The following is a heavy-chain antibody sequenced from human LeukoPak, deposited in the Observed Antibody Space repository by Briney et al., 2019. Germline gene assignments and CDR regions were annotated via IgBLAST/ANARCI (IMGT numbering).Heavy chain of an antibody. Sequence: GSLRLSCAASGFTFSSHSMNWVRQAPGKGLEWVSSISSSSSYIYYADSVKGRFTISRDNAKNSLYLQMNSLRAEDTAVYYCASYGGDATPFDYWGQGTLVTVSS. CDR3: ASYGGDATPFDY. CDR1: GFTFSSHS. CDR2: ISSSSSYI. V-gene: IGHV3-21*01. J-gene: IGHJ4*02. D-gene: IGHD3-10*01.